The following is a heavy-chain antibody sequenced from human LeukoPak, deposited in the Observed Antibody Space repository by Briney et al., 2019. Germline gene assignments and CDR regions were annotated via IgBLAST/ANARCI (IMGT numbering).Heavy chain of an antibody. CDR3: TCQGVYYYDSSGSGNY. J-gene: IGHJ4*02. V-gene: IGHV3-53*01. Sequence: GGSLRLSCAASGFTVSSNYMSWVRQAPGKGLEWVSVIYSGGSTYYADSVQGRFTISRDNSKNTLYLQMNSLRAEDTAVYYCTCQGVYYYDSSGSGNYWGQGTLVTVSS. D-gene: IGHD3-22*01. CDR1: GFTVSSNY. CDR2: IYSGGST.